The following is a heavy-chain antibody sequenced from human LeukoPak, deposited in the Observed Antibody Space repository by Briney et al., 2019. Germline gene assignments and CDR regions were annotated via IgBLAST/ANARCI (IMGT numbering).Heavy chain of an antibody. J-gene: IGHJ5*02. CDR3: ARRGPYYYGSGSFKMIWFDP. CDR1: GYTFTSYD. D-gene: IGHD3-10*01. V-gene: IGHV1-8*01. Sequence: GASVKVSCKASGYTFTSYDINWVRQATGQGLEWMGWMNPNSGNTGYAQKFQGRVTTTRNTSISTAYMELSSLRSEDTAVYYCARRGPYYYGSGSFKMIWFDPWGQGTLVTVSS. CDR2: MNPNSGNT.